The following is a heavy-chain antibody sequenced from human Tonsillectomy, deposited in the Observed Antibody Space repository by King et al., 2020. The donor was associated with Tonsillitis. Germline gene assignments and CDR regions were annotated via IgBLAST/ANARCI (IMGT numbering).Heavy chain of an antibody. D-gene: IGHD4-23*01. Sequence: VQLQESGPGLVKPSQTLSLTCTVSCGSISVGDYYWSWIRQPPGKGLEWIAYIYYSGSTYYNPSLKGRLSMSLDTSKNPFSLKLSSVTAADTAVYYCGRYGGGVFDPWGQGTLVTVSS. J-gene: IGHJ5*02. CDR2: IYYSGST. V-gene: IGHV4-31*03. CDR3: GRYGGGVFDP. CDR1: CGSISVGDYY.